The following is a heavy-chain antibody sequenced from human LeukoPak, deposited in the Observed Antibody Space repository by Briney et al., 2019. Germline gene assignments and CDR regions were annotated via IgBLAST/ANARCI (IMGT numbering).Heavy chain of an antibody. J-gene: IGHJ3*02. CDR2: MNPNSGNT. CDR1: GYTFTSYD. D-gene: IGHD3-3*01. V-gene: IGHV1-8*02. Sequence: ASVKVSCKASGYTFTSYDINWVRQATGQGLEWMGWMNPNSGNTGYAQKFQGRVTMTTDTSTSTAYMELRSLRSDDTAVYYCARVLYYDFWSGRFDAFDIWGQGTMVTVSS. CDR3: ARVLYYDFWSGRFDAFDI.